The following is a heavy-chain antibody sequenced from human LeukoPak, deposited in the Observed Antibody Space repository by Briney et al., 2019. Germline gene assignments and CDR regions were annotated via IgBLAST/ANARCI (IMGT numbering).Heavy chain of an antibody. D-gene: IGHD1-1*01. V-gene: IGHV1-24*01. J-gene: IGHJ4*02. CDR2: FDPEDGET. Sequence: ASVKVSCKASGYTFTGYYMHWVRQAPGKGLEWMGGFDPEDGETIYAQKFQGRVTMTEDTSTDTAYMELSSLRSEDTAVYYCARVTTAVAHFDYWDQGTLVTVSS. CDR1: GYTFTGYY. CDR3: ARVTTAVAHFDY.